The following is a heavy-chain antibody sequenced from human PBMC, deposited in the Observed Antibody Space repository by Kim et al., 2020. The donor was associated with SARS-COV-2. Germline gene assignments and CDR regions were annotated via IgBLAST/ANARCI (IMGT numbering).Heavy chain of an antibody. CDR3: AREGSSIGWGYLDY. CDR1: GFTVSNNY. Sequence: GGSLRLSCAASGFTVSNNYMSWVRQAPGKGLEWVSIIYPDGKTFYADSVKGRFTISRDNSENTLYLQMNSLRVEDTAVYYCAREGSSIGWGYLDYWGQG. D-gene: IGHD6-19*01. J-gene: IGHJ4*02. V-gene: IGHV3-53*01. CDR2: IYPDGKT.